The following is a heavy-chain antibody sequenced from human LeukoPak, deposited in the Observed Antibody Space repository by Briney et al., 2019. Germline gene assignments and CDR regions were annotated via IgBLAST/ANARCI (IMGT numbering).Heavy chain of an antibody. CDR1: GFTFSDYY. D-gene: IGHD3-10*01. CDR2: ISSSGSTI. J-gene: IGHJ4*02. Sequence: PGGSLRLSCAASGFTFSDYYMSWIRQAPGKGLEWVSYISSSGSTIYSADSVKGRFTISRDNAKNSLYLQMNSLRAEDTAVYYCARVEDYYGSGSHIDYWGQGTLVTVSS. CDR3: ARVEDYYGSGSHIDY. V-gene: IGHV3-11*04.